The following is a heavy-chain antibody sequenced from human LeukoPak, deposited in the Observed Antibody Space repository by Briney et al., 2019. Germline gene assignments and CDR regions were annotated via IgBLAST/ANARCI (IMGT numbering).Heavy chain of an antibody. D-gene: IGHD2-21*02. J-gene: IGHJ4*02. CDR3: ARDQLWEFCGGDCYIGGFDY. CDR1: GFTFSSYG. V-gene: IGHV3-33*01. Sequence: GGSLRLSCAASGFTFSSYGMHWVRQAPGKGLEWVAVIWYDGSNKYYADSVKGRFTISRDNSKNTLYLQMNSLRAEDTAVYYRARDQLWEFCGGDCYIGGFDYWGQGTLVTVSS. CDR2: IWYDGSNK.